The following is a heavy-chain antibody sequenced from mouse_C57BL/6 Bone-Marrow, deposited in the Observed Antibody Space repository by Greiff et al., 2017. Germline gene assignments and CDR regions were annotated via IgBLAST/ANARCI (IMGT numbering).Heavy chain of an antibody. CDR3: ARDHSSGNVGYAMDY. D-gene: IGHD3-2*02. CDR2: IYPGDGDT. CDR1: GYAFSSYW. J-gene: IGHJ4*01. V-gene: IGHV1-80*01. Sequence: VQLQQSGAELVKPGASVKMSCKASGYAFSSYWMNWVKQRPGQGLEWIGQIYPGDGDTNYNGKFKGKATLTADKSSSTAYMQLSSLTSEDSAVYVGARDHSSGNVGYAMDYWGQGTSVTVSS.